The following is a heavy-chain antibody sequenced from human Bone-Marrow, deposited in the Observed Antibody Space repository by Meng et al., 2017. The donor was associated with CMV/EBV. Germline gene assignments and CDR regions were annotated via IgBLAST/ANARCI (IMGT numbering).Heavy chain of an antibody. CDR1: GYTFTGYY. CDR2: INPNSGGT. D-gene: IGHD5-12*01. V-gene: IGHV1-2*02. CDR3: ARGSGYSGYDLGLDAFDI. Sequence: ASVKVSCKASGYTFTGYYMHWVRQAPGQGLEWMGWINPNSGGTNYAQKFQGRVTMTRDTSISTAYMELSRLRSDDTAVYYCARGSGYSGYDLGLDAFDIWGQGTMVTVSS. J-gene: IGHJ3*02.